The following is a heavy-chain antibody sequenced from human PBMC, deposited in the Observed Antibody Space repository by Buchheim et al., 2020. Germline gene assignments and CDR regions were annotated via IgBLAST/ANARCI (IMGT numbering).Heavy chain of an antibody. CDR2: IWYDGSNK. V-gene: IGHV3-33*01. CDR3: ARPHYDSSGYYDFDY. J-gene: IGHJ4*02. D-gene: IGHD3-22*01. CDR1: GFTFSSYG. Sequence: QVQLVESGGGVVQPGGSLRLSCAASGFTFSSYGMHWVRQAPGKGLEWVAVIWYDGSNKYYADSVKGRFTISRDNSKNTLYLQMNSLRAEDTAVYYCARPHYDSSGYYDFDYWGQGTL.